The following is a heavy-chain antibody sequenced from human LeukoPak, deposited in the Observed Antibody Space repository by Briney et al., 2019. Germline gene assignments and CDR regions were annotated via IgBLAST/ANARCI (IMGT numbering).Heavy chain of an antibody. CDR3: VRTTLLNFDWSPDAFDI. CDR2: IYTSGST. Sequence: PSETLSLTCAVYGGSFSGYYWSWIRQPAGKGLEWIGRIYTSGSTNYNPSLKSRVTMSVDTSKNQFSLKLSSVTAADTAVYYCVRTTLLNFDWSPDAFDIWGQGTMVTVSS. J-gene: IGHJ3*02. D-gene: IGHD3-9*01. V-gene: IGHV4-59*10. CDR1: GGSFSGYY.